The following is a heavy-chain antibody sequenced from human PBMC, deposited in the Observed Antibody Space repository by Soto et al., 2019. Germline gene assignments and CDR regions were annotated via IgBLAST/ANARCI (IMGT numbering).Heavy chain of an antibody. V-gene: IGHV3-66*01. CDR3: ARDPWAADY. D-gene: IGHD3-16*01. J-gene: IGHJ4*02. Sequence: EVQLVESGGGLVHPGGSLRLSCAAYGFTVSTKCMSWVRQAPGKGLGWVSVIYSGGSTFYADSVRGRFTISRDNSKNTVNLQMNSLRAEDTAVYYCARDPWAADYWGQGTLVTVSS. CDR1: GFTVSTKC. CDR2: IYSGGST.